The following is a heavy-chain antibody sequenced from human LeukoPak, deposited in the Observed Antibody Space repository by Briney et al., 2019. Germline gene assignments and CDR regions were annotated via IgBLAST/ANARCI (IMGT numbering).Heavy chain of an antibody. V-gene: IGHV4-39*01. CDR1: GGSISSSNYS. D-gene: IGHD3-10*01. J-gene: IGHJ2*01. Sequence: PSETLSLTCTVSGGSISSSNYSWGWVRQPPGKGLEWIGTIYYSGSTYYNPSLKSRVTISVDTSKNQFSLKLNSVTAADTAVYYCARQGVVPNKAGWYFDLWGRGTLVTVSS. CDR2: IYYSGST. CDR3: ARQGVVPNKAGWYFDL.